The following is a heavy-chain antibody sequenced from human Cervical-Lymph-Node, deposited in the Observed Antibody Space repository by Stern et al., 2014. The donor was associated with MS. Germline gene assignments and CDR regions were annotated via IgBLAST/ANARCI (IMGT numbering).Heavy chain of an antibody. CDR3: AKGGSSWFDS. J-gene: IGHJ5*01. V-gene: IGHV3-11*01. CDR2: IGSSGDSR. Sequence: QVQLVQSGGGLVKPGGSLRLSCAASGLSFSDSYMSWIRPAPGKGLAWVSYIGSSGDSRYYADSVKGRFTVSRDNAKSSLYLQMNSLRDDDTAVYYCAKGGSSWFDSWGRGTLVIVSS. CDR1: GLSFSDSY. D-gene: IGHD3-16*01.